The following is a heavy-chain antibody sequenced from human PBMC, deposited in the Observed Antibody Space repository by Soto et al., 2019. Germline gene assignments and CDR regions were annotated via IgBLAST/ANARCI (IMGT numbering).Heavy chain of an antibody. CDR2: IYPGDSDT. V-gene: IGHV5-51*01. CDR3: ARALKDTVMAHHAVDI. J-gene: IGHJ3*02. Sequence: GESLKISCKGSGYSFTSYWIGWVRQMPGKGLECMGIIYPGDSDTRYSPSFQGQVTISADKSITTAYLQWSSLKASDTAMYYGARALKDTVMAHHAVDIWGQGTMVSISS. CDR1: GYSFTSYW. D-gene: IGHD5-18*01.